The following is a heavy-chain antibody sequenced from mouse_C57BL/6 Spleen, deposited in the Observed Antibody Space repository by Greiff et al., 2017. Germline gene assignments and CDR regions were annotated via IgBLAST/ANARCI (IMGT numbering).Heavy chain of an antibody. J-gene: IGHJ4*01. V-gene: IGHV1-26*01. CDR1: GYTFTDYY. Sequence: EVQLQQSGPELVKPGASVKISCKASGYTFTDYYMNWVKQSHGKSLEWIGDINPNNGGTSYNQKFKGKATLTVGKSSSTAYMELRSLTSEDSAVYYCARFGYYGSSYAMDYWGQGTSVTVSS. CDR3: ARFGYYGSSYAMDY. D-gene: IGHD1-1*01. CDR2: INPNNGGT.